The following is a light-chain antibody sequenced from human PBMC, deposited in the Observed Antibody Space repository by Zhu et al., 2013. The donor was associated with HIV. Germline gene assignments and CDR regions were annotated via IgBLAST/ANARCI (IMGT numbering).Light chain of an antibody. CDR3: QQYNTDYS. J-gene: IGKJ2*03. CDR1: QSVYDW. CDR2: EVS. Sequence: DIQMTQSPSTLSASVGDRVTITCRASQSVYDWLAWYQQKPEKAPKLLIYEVSNLERGVPSRFSGSGTGTEFTLTITSLQPDDFATYYCQQYNTDYSFGQGTKLEIK. V-gene: IGKV1-5*03.